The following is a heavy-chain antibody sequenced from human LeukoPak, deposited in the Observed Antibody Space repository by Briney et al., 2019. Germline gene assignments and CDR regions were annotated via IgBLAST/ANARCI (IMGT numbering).Heavy chain of an antibody. CDR1: GFTVSSNY. J-gene: IGHJ6*03. CDR2: IYSGGST. CDR3: ARDTEGSVDYYYMDV. V-gene: IGHV3-53*01. Sequence: GGSLILSCAASGFTVSSNYMSWVRQAPGKGLERVSVIYSGGSTYYADSVKGRFTISRDNSKNTLYLQMNSLRAEDTAVYYCARDTEGSVDYYYMDVWGKGTTVTVSS.